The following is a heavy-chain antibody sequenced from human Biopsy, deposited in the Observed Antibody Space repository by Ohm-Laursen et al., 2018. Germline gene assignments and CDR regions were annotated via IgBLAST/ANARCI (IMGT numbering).Heavy chain of an antibody. Sequence: GTLSLTCSVSGASISDYYCVWIRQPAGKGLEWIGLIFTSGSTTYNPSLRSRVTMSVDTSKNQFTLKLSSVTDADTAIYYCAKGYTDYSDSSGFSYYFRYWGQGTLVTVSS. CDR3: AKGYTDYSDSSGFSYYFRY. V-gene: IGHV4-4*07. J-gene: IGHJ4*02. D-gene: IGHD3-22*01. CDR1: GASISDYY. CDR2: IFTSGST.